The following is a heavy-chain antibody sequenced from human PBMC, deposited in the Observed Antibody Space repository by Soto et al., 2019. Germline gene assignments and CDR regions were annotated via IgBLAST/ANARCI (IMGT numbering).Heavy chain of an antibody. CDR3: ARDPTGWDYFDY. J-gene: IGHJ4*02. D-gene: IGHD1-26*01. V-gene: IGHV4-31*03. CDR2: ISYSGST. Sequence: QVQLQESGPGLVKPSQTLSLTCTVSGGSISSGVYYWSWIRQHPGKGLEWIGYISYSGSTYYNPSLKSRVSISVDTSKNQFSLKLSSVTAADTAVYYCARDPTGWDYFDYWGQGTLVTVSS. CDR1: GGSISSGVYY.